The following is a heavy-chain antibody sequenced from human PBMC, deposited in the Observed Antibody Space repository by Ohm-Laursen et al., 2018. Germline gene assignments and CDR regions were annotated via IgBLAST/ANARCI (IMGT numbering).Heavy chain of an antibody. J-gene: IGHJ6*02. CDR1: GFTFDDYA. V-gene: IGHV3-9*01. CDR3: ARYDFWSESVDV. CDR2: ISWNSGSI. D-gene: IGHD3-3*01. Sequence: SLRLSCAAPGFTFDDYAMHWVRQAPGKGLEWVSGISWNSGSIGYADSVKGRFTISRDNAKNSLYLQMNSLRAEDTALYYCARYDFWSESVDVWGQGTTVTVSS.